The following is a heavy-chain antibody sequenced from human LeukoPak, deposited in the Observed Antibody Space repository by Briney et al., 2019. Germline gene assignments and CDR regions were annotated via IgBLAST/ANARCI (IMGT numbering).Heavy chain of an antibody. J-gene: IGHJ4*02. Sequence: GGSLRLPCAASGFTVSSNYMSWVRQAPGKGLEWVSVIYSGGSTYYADSMKGRFTISRDNSKNTLYLQMNSLRAEDTAVYYCARSVRREYYFDYWGQGTLVTVSS. CDR2: IYSGGST. D-gene: IGHD3-10*01. CDR1: GFTVSSNY. V-gene: IGHV3-53*01. CDR3: ARSVRREYYFDY.